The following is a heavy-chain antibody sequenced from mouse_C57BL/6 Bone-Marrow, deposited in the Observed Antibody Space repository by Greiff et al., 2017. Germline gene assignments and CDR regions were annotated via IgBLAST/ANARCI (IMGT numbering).Heavy chain of an antibody. J-gene: IGHJ4*01. CDR1: GYSFTGYY. CDR3: AIKVYAMDD. D-gene: IGHD1-3*01. CDR2: INPSTGGT. V-gene: IGHV1-42*01. Sequence: VQLQQSGPELVKPGASVKISCTASGYSFTGYYMNWVKQSPEKSLEWIGEINPSTGGTNYNSKFKGKATLTVDKSSSTAYMQLKSLTSEDSAVYYCAIKVYAMDDWGQGTSVTVSS.